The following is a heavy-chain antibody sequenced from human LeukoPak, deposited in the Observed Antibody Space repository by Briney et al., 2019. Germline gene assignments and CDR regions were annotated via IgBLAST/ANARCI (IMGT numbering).Heavy chain of an antibody. CDR2: ISSDGSKN. CDR3: AKDQGQWELLQWFDP. V-gene: IGHV3-30*18. CDR1: GFTFTNYA. J-gene: IGHJ5*02. D-gene: IGHD1-26*01. Sequence: PGGSLRLSCAASGFTFTNYAMHWVRQTPGKGLEWVALISSDGSKNIYADPVKGRFTVSRDNSKNTLYLQMNSLRAEDTAVYYCAKDQGQWELLQWFDPWGQGTLVTVSS.